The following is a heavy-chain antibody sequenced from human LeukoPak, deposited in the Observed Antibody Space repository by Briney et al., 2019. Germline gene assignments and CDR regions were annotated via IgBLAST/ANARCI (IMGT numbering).Heavy chain of an antibody. Sequence: SETLSLTCAVYGGSFSGYYWSWIRQPPGKGLEWIGEIYHSGSTNYNPSLRSRVTISVDKSKNQFSLKLSSVTAADTAVYYCARDHATGHYYYYGMDVWGQGTTVTVSS. CDR2: IYHSGST. CDR1: GGSFSGYY. J-gene: IGHJ6*02. V-gene: IGHV4-34*01. CDR3: ARDHATGHYYYYGMDV.